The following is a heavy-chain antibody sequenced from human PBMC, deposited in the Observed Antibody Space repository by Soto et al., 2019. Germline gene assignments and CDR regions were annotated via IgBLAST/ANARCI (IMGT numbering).Heavy chain of an antibody. CDR2: IIPILGIA. CDR3: ASLRYCSSTSCSYGMDV. CDR1: GGTFSSYT. Sequence: QVQLVQSGAEVKKPGSSVKVSCKASGGTFSSYTISWVRQAPGQGLEWMGRIIPILGIANYAQKFQGRVTITADKSTSTAYMELSSLRSEDTAVYYCASLRYCSSTSCSYGMDVWGQGTTVTVSS. J-gene: IGHJ6*02. V-gene: IGHV1-69*02. D-gene: IGHD2-2*01.